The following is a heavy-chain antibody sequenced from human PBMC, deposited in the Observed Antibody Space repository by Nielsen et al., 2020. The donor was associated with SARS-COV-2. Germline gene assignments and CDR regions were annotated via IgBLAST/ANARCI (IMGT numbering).Heavy chain of an antibody. CDR2: IYYSGST. CDR3: ARTGTGVWSIAAAGAYYYYGMDV. D-gene: IGHD6-13*01. V-gene: IGHV4-59*01. Sequence: WIRQPPGKGLEWIGYIYYSGSTNYNPSLKSRVTISVDTSKNQFSLKLSSVTAADTAVYYCARTGTGVWSIAAAGAYYYYGMDVWGQGTTVTVSS. J-gene: IGHJ6*02.